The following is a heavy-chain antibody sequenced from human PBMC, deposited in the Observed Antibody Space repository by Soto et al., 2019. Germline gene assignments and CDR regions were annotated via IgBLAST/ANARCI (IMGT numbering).Heavy chain of an antibody. CDR2: IYYSGST. CDR3: ARLVPREYGTDV. V-gene: IGHV4-39*01. Sequence: SETLSLTCTVSGGSISSSSYYWGWIRQPPGKGLEWIGSIYYSGSTYYNPSLKSRVTISVDTSKNQFSLKLSSVTAADTAVYYCARLVPREYGTDVWGQGTTVTDSS. CDR1: GGSISSSSYY. J-gene: IGHJ6*02.